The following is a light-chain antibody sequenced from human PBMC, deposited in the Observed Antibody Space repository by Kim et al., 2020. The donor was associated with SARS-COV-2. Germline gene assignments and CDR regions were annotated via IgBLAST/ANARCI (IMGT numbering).Light chain of an antibody. J-gene: IGKJ5*01. CDR3: QQNDDFPIT. CDR2: DVS. Sequence: ASVGDRVTITCQATQVIRKFLNWYQQRPGKAPQLLIYDVSNLQRGVPSRFSGSGYGTKFTLTISSLQPEDFATYYCQQNDDFPITFGQGTRLEIK. CDR1: QVIRKF. V-gene: IGKV1-33*01.